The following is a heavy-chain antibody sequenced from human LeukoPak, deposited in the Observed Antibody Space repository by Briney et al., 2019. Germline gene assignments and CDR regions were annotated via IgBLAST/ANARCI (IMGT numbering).Heavy chain of an antibody. D-gene: IGHD6-13*01. Sequence: GGSLRLSCAASGFTFDDYAMHWVRQAPGKGLEWVSGISWNSGSIGYADSVKGRFTISRDNAKNSLYLQMNSLRAEDMALYYCAKADGIAAAGAFDYWGQGTLVTVSS. CDR1: GFTFDDYA. V-gene: IGHV3-9*03. CDR3: AKADGIAAAGAFDY. CDR2: ISWNSGSI. J-gene: IGHJ4*02.